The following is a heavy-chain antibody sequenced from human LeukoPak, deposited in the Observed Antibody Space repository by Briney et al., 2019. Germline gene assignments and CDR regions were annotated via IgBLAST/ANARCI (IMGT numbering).Heavy chain of an antibody. J-gene: IGHJ4*02. CDR3: ARDHVILTGYMN. CDR1: GYTFTGYY. D-gene: IGHD3-9*01. CDR2: INPNSGGT. Sequence: EASVTVSCKASGYTFTGYYMHWVRQAPGQGLEWMGWINPNSGGTNCAQKFQGRVTMTRDTSISTVYMELNRLRFDDTAVYFCARDHVILTGYMNWGQGTLVTVSS. V-gene: IGHV1-2*02.